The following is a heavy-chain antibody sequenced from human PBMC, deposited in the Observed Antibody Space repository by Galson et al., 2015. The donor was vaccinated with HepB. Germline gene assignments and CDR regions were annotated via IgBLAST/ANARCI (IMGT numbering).Heavy chain of an antibody. CDR3: ASFRGVYDAFDI. V-gene: IGHV1-46*01. J-gene: IGHJ3*02. CDR2: INPSGGST. Sequence: SVKVSCKASGYTFTEYFMHWVRQAPGQGLEWVGIINPSGGSTSYAQKFQGRVTMTRDTSTSTVYMELSRLRSEDTAVYYCASFRGVYDAFDIWGQGTMVTVSS. CDR1: GYTFTEYF. D-gene: IGHD3-10*01.